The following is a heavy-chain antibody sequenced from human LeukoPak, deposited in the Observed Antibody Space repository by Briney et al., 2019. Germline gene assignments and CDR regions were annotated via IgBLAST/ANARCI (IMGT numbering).Heavy chain of an antibody. V-gene: IGHV3-7*01. CDR3: ARAYSSSWYDAFDL. CDR2: IKQDGSEK. J-gene: IGHJ3*01. D-gene: IGHD6-13*01. CDR1: GFTFSDYW. Sequence: AGGSLRLSCAASGFTFSDYWMSWVRQAPGKGLGWVANIKQDGSEKNYVDSVKGRFTISRDNAKNSLYLQMNSLRAEDTAVYYCARAYSSSWYDAFDLWGQGTMVTVSS.